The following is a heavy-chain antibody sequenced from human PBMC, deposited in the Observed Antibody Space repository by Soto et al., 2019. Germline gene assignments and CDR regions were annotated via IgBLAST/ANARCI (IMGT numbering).Heavy chain of an antibody. CDR1: GFSLSTSGMC. J-gene: IGHJ6*02. CDR3: ARSLNTAPLSDMDV. CDR2: IDWDDDK. Sequence: SGPTLVNPTQTLTLTCTFSGFSLSTSGMCVSWIRQPPGKALEWLARIDWDDDKYYSTSLKTRLTISKDTSKNQVVLTMTNMDPVDTATYYCARSLNTAPLSDMDVWGQGTTVTVSS. D-gene: IGHD5-18*01. V-gene: IGHV2-70*11.